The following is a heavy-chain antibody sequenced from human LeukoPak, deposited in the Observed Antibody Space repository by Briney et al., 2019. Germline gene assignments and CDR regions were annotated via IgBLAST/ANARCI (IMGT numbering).Heavy chain of an antibody. J-gene: IGHJ6*03. CDR2: IYTGDNT. V-gene: IGHV3-53*01. CDR3: TRDSSSDTSSYYYMDV. Sequence: GGSLRLSCAASGFTVSSNYMNWVRQAPGKVREWVSVIYTGDNTYYAGSVKGRFTISRDKSKNTLYLQMNSLRAEDTAVYYCTRDSSSDTSSYYYMDVWGKGTTVTVSS. D-gene: IGHD2-2*01. CDR1: GFTVSSNY.